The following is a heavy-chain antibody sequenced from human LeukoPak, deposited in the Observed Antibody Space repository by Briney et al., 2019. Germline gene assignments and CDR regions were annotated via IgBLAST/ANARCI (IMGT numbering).Heavy chain of an antibody. Sequence: SQTLSLTCTVSGGSISSGGYYWSWIRQHPGKGLEWIGYIYYGGSTYYNPSLKSRVTISVDTSKNQFSLKLSSVTAADTAVYYCARTDTAMAPFDYWGQGTLVTVSS. CDR1: GGSISSGGYY. J-gene: IGHJ4*02. D-gene: IGHD5-18*01. V-gene: IGHV4-31*03. CDR3: ARTDTAMAPFDY. CDR2: IYYGGST.